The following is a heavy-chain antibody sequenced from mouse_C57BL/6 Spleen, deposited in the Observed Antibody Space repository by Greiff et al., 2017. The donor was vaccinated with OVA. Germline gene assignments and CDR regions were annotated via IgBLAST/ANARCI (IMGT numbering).Heavy chain of an antibody. CDR3: ARYDGYEDYAMDY. D-gene: IGHD2-3*01. CDR1: GFTFSDYG. J-gene: IGHJ4*01. V-gene: IGHV5-17*01. Sequence: DVKLVESGGGLVKPGGSLKLSCAASGFTFSDYGMHWVRQAPEKGLEWVAYISSGSSTIYYADTVKGRFTISRDNAKNTLFLQMTSLRSEDTAMYYCARYDGYEDYAMDYWGQGTSVTVSS. CDR2: ISSGSSTI.